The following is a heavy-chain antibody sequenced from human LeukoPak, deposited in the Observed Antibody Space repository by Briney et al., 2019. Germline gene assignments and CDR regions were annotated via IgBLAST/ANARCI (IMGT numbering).Heavy chain of an antibody. CDR3: ARPRITIFGVVITGEDAFDI. J-gene: IGHJ3*02. CDR1: GGSINSSSYY. CDR2: LYYSGST. V-gene: IGHV4-39*01. D-gene: IGHD3-3*01. Sequence: PSETLSLTCTVSGGSINSSSYYWGWIRQPPGKGLEWIGSLYYSGSTYYNPSLKSRVTISVDTSKNQFSLKLSSVTAADTAVYYCARPRITIFGVVITGEDAFDIWGQGTMVTVSS.